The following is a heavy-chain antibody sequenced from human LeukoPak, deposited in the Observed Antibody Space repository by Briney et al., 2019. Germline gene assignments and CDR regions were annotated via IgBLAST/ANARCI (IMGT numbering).Heavy chain of an antibody. D-gene: IGHD4-17*01. J-gene: IGHJ4*02. CDR1: GGSISSSNW. CDR3: ARPLTTVDGTFDY. Sequence: PSGTLSLTCAVSGGSISSSNWWSWVRQPPGKGLEWIGEIYHSGSTNYNPSLKSRVTISVDKSKNQFSLKLSSVTAADTAVYYCARPLTTVDGTFDYWGQGTLVTVSS. CDR2: IYHSGST. V-gene: IGHV4-4*02.